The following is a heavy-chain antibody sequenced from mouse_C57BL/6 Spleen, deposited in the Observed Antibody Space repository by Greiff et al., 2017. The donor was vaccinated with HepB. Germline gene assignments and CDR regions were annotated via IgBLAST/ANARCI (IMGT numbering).Heavy chain of an antibody. Sequence: QVQLQQSGAELARPGASVKLSCKASGYTFTSYGISWVKQRTGQGLEWIGEIYPRSGNTYYNEKFKGKATLTADKSSSTAYRELRSLTSEDSAVYFCARDGSTLFAYWGQGTLVTVSA. CDR2: IYPRSGNT. D-gene: IGHD1-1*01. CDR1: GYTFTSYG. CDR3: ARDGSTLFAY. J-gene: IGHJ3*01. V-gene: IGHV1-81*01.